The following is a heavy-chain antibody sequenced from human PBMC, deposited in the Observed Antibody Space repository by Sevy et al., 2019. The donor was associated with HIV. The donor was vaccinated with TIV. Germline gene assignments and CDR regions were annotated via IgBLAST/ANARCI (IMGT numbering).Heavy chain of an antibody. D-gene: IGHD3-3*01. CDR3: ARAPTDFWTGGMAV. V-gene: IGHV1-2*06. J-gene: IGHJ6*02. Sequence: ASVKVSCKASGYAFTGYYIHWVRQAPGQGLEWMGRINPISGGTDDSQKFQGRVTMTRDTSISTAYMDVSRLTSDDTAVCYCARAPTDFWTGGMAVWGQGTVVTVSS. CDR2: INPISGGT. CDR1: GYAFTGYY.